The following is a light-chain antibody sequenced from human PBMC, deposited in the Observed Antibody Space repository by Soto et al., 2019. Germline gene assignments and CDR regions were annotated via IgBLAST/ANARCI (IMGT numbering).Light chain of an antibody. CDR1: SSNIGSNP. V-gene: IGLV1-44*01. J-gene: IGLJ2*01. CDR2: SNN. CDR3: AAWDDSLNGVV. Sequence: HSVLTQPPSASGTPGQRVTISCSGSSSNIGSNPVNWFHQVPGTAPKVVIYSNNERPSGVPVRFSGSKSGSSASLAISGLQSEDEADYYCAAWDDSLNGVVFGGGTKLTVL.